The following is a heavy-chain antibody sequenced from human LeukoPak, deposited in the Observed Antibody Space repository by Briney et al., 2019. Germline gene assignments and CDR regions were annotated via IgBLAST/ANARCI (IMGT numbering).Heavy chain of an antibody. CDR2: IDPSDSYT. D-gene: IGHD3-3*01. Sequence: GESLRISCKGSGYSFTSYWISWVRQMPGKGLEWMGRIDPSDSYTNYSPSFQGHVTISADKFISTAYLQWSSLKASDTAMYYCARQPMEWNWFDPWGQGTLVTVSS. J-gene: IGHJ5*02. CDR1: GYSFTSYW. CDR3: ARQPMEWNWFDP. V-gene: IGHV5-10-1*01.